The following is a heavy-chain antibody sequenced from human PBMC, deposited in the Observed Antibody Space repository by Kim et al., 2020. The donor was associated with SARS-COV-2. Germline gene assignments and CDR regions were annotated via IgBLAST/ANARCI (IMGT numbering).Heavy chain of an antibody. D-gene: IGHD6-6*01. V-gene: IGHV4-34*01. CDR3: ASSGYSSSA. Sequence: SETLSLTCAVYGGSFSGYYWSWIRQPPGKGLEWIGEINHSGSTNYNPSLKSRVTISVDTSKNQFSLKLSSVTAADTAVYYCASSGYSSSAWGQGTLVTVSS. CDR2: INHSGST. J-gene: IGHJ5*02. CDR1: GGSFSGYY.